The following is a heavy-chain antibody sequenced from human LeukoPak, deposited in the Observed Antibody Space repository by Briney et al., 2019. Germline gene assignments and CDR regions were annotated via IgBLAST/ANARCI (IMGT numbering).Heavy chain of an antibody. D-gene: IGHD3-9*01. CDR3: ARGSFRRYFGAGNRNYFDY. Sequence: GGSLRLSCAASGFTFSSNYMSWVRQAPGKGPEGVAGIYSGGSTYYSDSVKGRFTISRHNSKNTLYLQMNSLRAEDTAVYYCARGSFRRYFGAGNRNYFDYWGQGTLVTVSS. CDR2: IYSGGST. CDR1: GFTFSSNY. J-gene: IGHJ4*02. V-gene: IGHV3-53*04.